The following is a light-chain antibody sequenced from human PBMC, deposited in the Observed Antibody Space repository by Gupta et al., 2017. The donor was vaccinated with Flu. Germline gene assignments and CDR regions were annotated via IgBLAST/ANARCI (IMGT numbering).Light chain of an antibody. CDR2: KAS. CDR1: QSISSW. Sequence: DIQMTQSPFTLSASVGDRVTITCRASQSISSWLAWYQQKPGKAPKLLIYKASSLESGVPSRFSGSGSGTEFTLTISSLQPDDFATYYCQQYNSYSQYTFGQGTKLEIK. CDR3: QQYNSYSQYT. J-gene: IGKJ2*01. V-gene: IGKV1-5*03.